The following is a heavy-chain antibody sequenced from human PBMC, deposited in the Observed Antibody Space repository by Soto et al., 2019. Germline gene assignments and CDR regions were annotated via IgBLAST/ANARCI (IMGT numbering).Heavy chain of an antibody. Sequence: EVQLVESGGGLVQPGGSLRLSCAVSGLTFSNFWMHWVRQAPGKGLVWVSRVTGVGTTTDYADSVKGRFTISRDNAKNTVFLQMNSLRAEDTAVYYCATLNSFGSDFWGHGTLVTVSS. CDR1: GLTFSNFW. D-gene: IGHD3-3*01. CDR2: VTGVGTTT. J-gene: IGHJ4*01. CDR3: ATLNSFGSDF. V-gene: IGHV3-74*01.